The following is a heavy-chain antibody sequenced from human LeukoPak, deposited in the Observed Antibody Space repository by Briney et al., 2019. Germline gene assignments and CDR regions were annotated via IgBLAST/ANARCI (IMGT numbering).Heavy chain of an antibody. V-gene: IGHV4-59*01. D-gene: IGHD2-21*02. CDR2: IYYSGST. CDR1: GGSISSYY. CDR3: ARDVTGSWFDP. Sequence: SETLSLTCTVSGGSISSYYWSWIRQPPGKGLEWIGYIYYSGSTNYNPSLKSRVTISVDTSKNQFSLKLSSVTAADTAVYYCARDVTGSWFDPWGQGTLVTVSS. J-gene: IGHJ5*02.